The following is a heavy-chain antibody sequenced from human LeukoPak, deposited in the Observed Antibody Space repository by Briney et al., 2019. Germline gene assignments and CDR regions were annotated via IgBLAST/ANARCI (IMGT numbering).Heavy chain of an antibody. Sequence: SVKVSCKASGYTFTGYYMHWVRQAPGQGLEWMGGIIPIFGTANYAQKFQGRVTITADESTSTAYMELSSLRSEDTAVYYCARERVRGVIPPDGGMDVWGKGTTVTISS. CDR1: GYTFTGYY. CDR2: IIPIFGTA. CDR3: ARERVRGVIPPDGGMDV. V-gene: IGHV1-69*13. D-gene: IGHD3-10*01. J-gene: IGHJ6*03.